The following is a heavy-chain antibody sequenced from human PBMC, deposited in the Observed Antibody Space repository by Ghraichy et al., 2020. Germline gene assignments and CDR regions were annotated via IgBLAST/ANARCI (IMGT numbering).Heavy chain of an antibody. CDR1: GYTFTGYY. J-gene: IGHJ3*02. D-gene: IGHD6-19*01. CDR2: INPNSGGT. CDR3: ARPGIAVAGTRAFDI. V-gene: IGHV1-2*02. Sequence: ASVKVSCKASGYTFTGYYMHWVRQAPGQGLEWMGWINPNSGGTNYAQKFQGRVTMTRDTSISTAYMELSRLRSDDTAVYYCARPGIAVAGTRAFDIWGQGTMVTVSS.